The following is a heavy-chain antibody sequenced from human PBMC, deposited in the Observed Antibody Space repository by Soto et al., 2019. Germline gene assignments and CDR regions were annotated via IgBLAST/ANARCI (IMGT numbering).Heavy chain of an antibody. CDR2: VSGYNYNT. J-gene: IGHJ5*01. CDR3: GRSSSMLGAGWSDS. D-gene: IGHD2-8*01. Sequence: QVQLEQSGPEVKKSGASVKVSCKASGYSFRSYGINWVRQAPGQGLEWIGWVSGYNYNTKYAQKLQGRTTVTTDTSTNTSYMELRSLRSDDTAVYYCGRSSSMLGAGWSDSWGRGTLVTVSS. CDR1: GYSFRSYG. V-gene: IGHV1-18*01.